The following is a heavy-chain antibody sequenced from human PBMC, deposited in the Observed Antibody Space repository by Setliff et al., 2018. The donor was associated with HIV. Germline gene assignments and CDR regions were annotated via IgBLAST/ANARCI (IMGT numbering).Heavy chain of an antibody. Sequence: SETLSLTCSVAGGSISSYYWSWIRQPPGKGLEWIGYIYTSESSNYNPSLKSRVTFSVDTSKNQFSLKLSSVTAADTAVYYCARSARFFYASGSRRYFDLWGRGTLVTVSS. CDR2: IYTSESS. D-gene: IGHD3-10*01. CDR3: ARSARFFYASGSRRYFDL. V-gene: IGHV4-4*08. J-gene: IGHJ2*01. CDR1: GGSISSYY.